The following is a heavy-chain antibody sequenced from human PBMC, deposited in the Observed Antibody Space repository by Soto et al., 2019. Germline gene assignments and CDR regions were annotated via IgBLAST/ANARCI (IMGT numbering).Heavy chain of an antibody. CDR2: IYYSGST. J-gene: IGHJ6*03. CDR3: ARAFSLRYSSGLYYYMDV. Sequence: QVQLQESGPGLVKPSETLSLTCTVSGGSISSYYWSWIRQPPGKGLEWIGYIYYSGSTNYNPSLKSRVTISVDTSKNQFSLKLSSVTAADTAVYYCARAFSLRYSSGLYYYMDVWGKGTTVTVSS. V-gene: IGHV4-59*01. CDR1: GGSISSYY. D-gene: IGHD3-9*01.